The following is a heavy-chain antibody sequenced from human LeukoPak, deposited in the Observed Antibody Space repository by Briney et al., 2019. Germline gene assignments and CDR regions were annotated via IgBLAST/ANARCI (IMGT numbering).Heavy chain of an antibody. D-gene: IGHD5-24*01. CDR1: GFTFSNYW. J-gene: IGHJ4*02. V-gene: IGHV3-7*05. CDR3: ARASNPWLQLS. Sequence: AGGSLRLSCAASGFTFSNYWMIWVRQAPGKGLEWVANIQQDGGQKRYADSVRGRFTVSRDNAQTSLYLHMNSLRAEDTAVSYCARASNPWLQLSWGQGTLVTVSS. CDR2: IQQDGGQK.